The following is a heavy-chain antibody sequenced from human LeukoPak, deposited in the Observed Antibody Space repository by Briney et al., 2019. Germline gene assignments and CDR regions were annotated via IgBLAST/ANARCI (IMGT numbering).Heavy chain of an antibody. V-gene: IGHV1-46*01. CDR3: ARDYDFWSGYPQYYFDY. CDR2: INPSGGST. Sequence: GASVKVSCKASGYTFTSYYMHWVRQAPGQGLEWMGIINPSGGSTSYAQKFQGRVTMTRDMSTSTVYIELSSLRSEDTAVYYCARDYDFWSGYPQYYFDYWGQGTLVTVSS. D-gene: IGHD3-3*01. J-gene: IGHJ4*02. CDR1: GYTFTSYY.